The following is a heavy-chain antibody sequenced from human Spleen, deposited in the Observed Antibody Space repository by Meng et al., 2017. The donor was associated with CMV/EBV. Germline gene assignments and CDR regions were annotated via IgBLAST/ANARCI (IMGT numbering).Heavy chain of an antibody. CDR1: GFTFSGSD. V-gene: IGHV3-73*01. J-gene: IGHJ4*02. Sequence: SCPPSGFTFSGSDIHWLRQASGKGLDWFGRIRSEPNNYATSYAVSLRGRVTISRDDSNNTAYLQMNSLKTEDTAVYYCSRHLGLAIDFWGQGTLVTVSS. CDR2: IRSEPNNYAT. CDR3: SRHLGLAIDF.